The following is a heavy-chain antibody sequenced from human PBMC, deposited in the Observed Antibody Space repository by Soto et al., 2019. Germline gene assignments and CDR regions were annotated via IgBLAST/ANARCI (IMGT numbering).Heavy chain of an antibody. D-gene: IGHD2-8*01. J-gene: IGHJ6*02. CDR1: GGTFSSYA. CDR3: ASGALGYCTNGVCHTNYYYYGMDV. Sequence: ASVKVSCKASGGTFSSYAISWVRQAPGQGLEWMGGIIPIFGTANYAQKFQGRVTITADESTSTAYMELSSLRSEDTAVYYCASGALGYCTNGVCHTNYYYYGMDVWGQGTTVTVSS. CDR2: IIPIFGTA. V-gene: IGHV1-69*13.